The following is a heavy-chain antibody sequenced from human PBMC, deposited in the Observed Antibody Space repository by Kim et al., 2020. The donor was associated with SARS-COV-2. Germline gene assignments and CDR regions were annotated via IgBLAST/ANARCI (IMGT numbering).Heavy chain of an antibody. V-gene: IGHV5-10-1*01. CDR3: ASLGSRSGHGDDWFDP. Sequence: GESLKISCKGSGYSFTSYWISWVRQMPGKGLEWMGRIDPSDSYTNYSPSFQGHVTISADKSISTAYLQWSSLKASDTAMYYCASLGSRSGHGDDWFDPWGQGTLVTVSS. CDR1: GYSFTSYW. J-gene: IGHJ5*02. D-gene: IGHD5-12*01. CDR2: IDPSDSYT.